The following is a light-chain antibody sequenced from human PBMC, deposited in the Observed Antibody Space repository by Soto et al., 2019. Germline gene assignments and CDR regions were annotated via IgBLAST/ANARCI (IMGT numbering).Light chain of an antibody. CDR2: GAS. Sequence: EIVLTQSPGTLSLSPGERATLSCRASQSVSNNYLAWYQQKPGQAPRLLIYGASNRATGIPDRFSGSGSGTDFTLTISRLEPEDFALYYCLQYSNGPRTFGQGTKV. CDR1: QSVSNNY. CDR3: LQYSNGPRT. J-gene: IGKJ1*01. V-gene: IGKV3-20*01.